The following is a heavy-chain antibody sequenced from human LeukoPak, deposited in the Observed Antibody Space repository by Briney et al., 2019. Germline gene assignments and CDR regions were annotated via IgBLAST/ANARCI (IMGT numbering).Heavy chain of an antibody. CDR2: INPSSGST. Sequence: ASVRVSCEASGYSFSSYYMQWVRQAPGQGLEWMGIINPSSGSTSYAQKFQGRVTMTRDTSTSTVYMDLTRLRSEDTAIYYCARDGRPRAAAALSSDHWGQGTLVTVSS. V-gene: IGHV1-46*01. J-gene: IGHJ4*02. CDR1: GYSFSSYY. D-gene: IGHD6-13*01. CDR3: ARDGRPRAAAALSSDH.